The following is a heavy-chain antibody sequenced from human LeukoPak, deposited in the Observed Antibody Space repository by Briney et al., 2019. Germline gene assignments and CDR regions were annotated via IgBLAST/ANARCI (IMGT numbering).Heavy chain of an antibody. CDR2: IYPGDSET. J-gene: IGHJ5*01. D-gene: IGHD3-3*01. Sequence: GESLKISCKGSGYSFTSYWIGWVRQMPGKGLEWMGIIYPGDSETRYSPSFQGQVIISVDKSLSTAYLQWNSLKASDTATYYCARSNRDNFWSGYSSGAKNNWFDPWGQGTLVTVSS. CDR1: GYSFTSYW. V-gene: IGHV5-51*01. CDR3: ARSNRDNFWSGYSSGAKNNWFDP.